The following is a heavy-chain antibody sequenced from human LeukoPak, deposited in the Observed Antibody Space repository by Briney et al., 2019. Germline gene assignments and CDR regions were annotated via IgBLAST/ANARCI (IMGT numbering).Heavy chain of an antibody. CDR2: INTDGSST. D-gene: IGHD3-10*02. V-gene: IGHV3-74*01. Sequence: GGSLRLSCAASGFAFSSYGMHWVRQAPGKGLVWVSRINTDGSSTSYADSVKGRFTISRDNAKNPLYLQMNSLRAEDTAVYYCAELGITMIGGVWGKGTTVTISS. CDR3: AELGITMIGGV. CDR1: GFAFSSYG. J-gene: IGHJ6*04.